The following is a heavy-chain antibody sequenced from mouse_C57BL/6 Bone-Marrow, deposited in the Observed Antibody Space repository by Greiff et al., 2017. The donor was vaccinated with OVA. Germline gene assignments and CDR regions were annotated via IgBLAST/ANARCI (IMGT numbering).Heavy chain of an antibody. CDR3: ARMYGRVYFDY. J-gene: IGHJ2*01. V-gene: IGHV1-64*01. CDR2: IHPNSGST. D-gene: IGHD1-1*01. Sequence: QVQLQQPGAALVQPGASVKLSCTASGYTFTSYWMHWVKQRPGQGLEWIGMIHPNSGSTTYNEKFKSKATLTVDKDSSTAYMQLSSLTSEDSAVYYCARMYGRVYFDYWGQGTTLTVSS. CDR1: GYTFTSYW.